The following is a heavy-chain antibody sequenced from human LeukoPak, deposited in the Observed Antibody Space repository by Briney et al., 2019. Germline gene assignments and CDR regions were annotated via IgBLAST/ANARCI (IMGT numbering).Heavy chain of an antibody. V-gene: IGHV4-31*03. D-gene: IGHD3-16*01. CDR3: ARELEYYDYIWGINWFDP. CDR1: GGSISSGGYY. J-gene: IGHJ5*02. Sequence: SETLSLTCTVSGGSISSGGYYWSWIRQRPGKGLEWIGYIYYSGSTYYNPSLKSRVTISVDTSKNQFSLKLSSVTAADTAVYYCARELEYYDYIWGINWFDPWGQGTLVTVSS. CDR2: IYYSGST.